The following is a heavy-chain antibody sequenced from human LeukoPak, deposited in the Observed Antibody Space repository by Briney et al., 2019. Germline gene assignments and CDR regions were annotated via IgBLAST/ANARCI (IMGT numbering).Heavy chain of an antibody. V-gene: IGHV1-18*01. J-gene: IGHJ6*03. CDR1: GYTFTSYG. Sequence: ASVKVSCKASGYTFTSYGISWVRQAPGQGLEWMGWISAYNGNTNYAQKFQGRVTITADESTSTAYMELSSLRSEDTAVYYCARGSSSWYGDYYYYYMDVWGKGTTVTVSS. D-gene: IGHD6-13*01. CDR2: ISAYNGNT. CDR3: ARGSSSWYGDYYYYYMDV.